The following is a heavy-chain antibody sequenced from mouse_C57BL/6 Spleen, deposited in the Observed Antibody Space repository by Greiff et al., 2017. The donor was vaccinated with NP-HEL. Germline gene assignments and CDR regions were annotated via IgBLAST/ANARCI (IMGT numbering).Heavy chain of an antibody. Sequence: VQLQQSGPELVKPGASVKMSCKASGYTFTDYNMHWVKQSHGKSLEWIGYINPNNGGTSYNQKFKGKATLTVNKSSSTAYMELRSLTSEDSAVYYCARDHYSNPYWYFDVWGTGTTVTVSS. D-gene: IGHD2-5*01. CDR1: GYTFTDYN. CDR2: INPNNGGT. V-gene: IGHV1-22*01. CDR3: ARDHYSNPYWYFDV. J-gene: IGHJ1*03.